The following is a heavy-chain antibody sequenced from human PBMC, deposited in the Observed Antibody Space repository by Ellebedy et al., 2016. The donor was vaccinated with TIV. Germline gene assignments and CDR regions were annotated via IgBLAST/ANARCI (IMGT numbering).Heavy chain of an antibody. V-gene: IGHV3-66*01. D-gene: IGHD3-9*01. Sequence: GESLKISCAASGFTVSSNYMSWVRQAPGKGLEWVSVIYSGGSTYYADSVKGRFTISRDNSKNTLYLQMNSLRAEDTAVYYCARGRTYYDILTGLQENYGMDVWGQGTTVTVSS. CDR1: GFTVSSNY. CDR2: IYSGGST. J-gene: IGHJ6*02. CDR3: ARGRTYYDILTGLQENYGMDV.